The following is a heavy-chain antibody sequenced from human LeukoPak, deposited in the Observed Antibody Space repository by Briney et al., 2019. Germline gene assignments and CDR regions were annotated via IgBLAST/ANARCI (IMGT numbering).Heavy chain of an antibody. CDR1: GFTFSSHS. Sequence: GGSLRLSCAASGFTFSSHSMNWVRQAPGKGLEWVSSISSSSSYIYYADSVKGRFTISRDNAKNSLYLQMNSLRAEDTAVYYCAREATTVTISPDYWGQGTLVTVSS. CDR3: AREATTVTISPDY. J-gene: IGHJ4*02. CDR2: ISSSSSYI. D-gene: IGHD4-17*01. V-gene: IGHV3-21*01.